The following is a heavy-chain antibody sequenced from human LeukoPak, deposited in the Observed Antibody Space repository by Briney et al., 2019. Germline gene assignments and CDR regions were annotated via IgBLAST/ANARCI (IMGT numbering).Heavy chain of an antibody. CDR3: AKGGHLDV. CDR2: ISWNSGSI. J-gene: IGHJ6*04. Sequence: GGSLRLSCAASGFSFDDYATHWVRQAPGKGLEWVSGISWNSGSIGYADSVEGRFTISRDNAKNSLILQMNSLRAEDTAVYYCAKGGHLDVWGKGTTVTISS. CDR1: GFSFDDYA. V-gene: IGHV3-9*01. D-gene: IGHD2-8*01.